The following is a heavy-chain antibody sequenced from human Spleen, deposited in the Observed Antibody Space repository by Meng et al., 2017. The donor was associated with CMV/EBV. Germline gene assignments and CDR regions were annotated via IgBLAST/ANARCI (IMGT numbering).Heavy chain of an antibody. D-gene: IGHD6-6*01. CDR1: DGSISSDTYY. CDR2: IYYSGFT. V-gene: IGHV4-31*03. J-gene: IGHJ6*02. Sequence: SETLSLTCTVSDGSISSDTYYWSWTRQYPGKGLEWIGYIYYSGFTYYNPSLKSRVTISVDTSKNQFSLKLNSVTAADTAVYYCARDYSSSSKGMDVWGQGTTVTVSS. CDR3: ARDYSSSSKGMDV.